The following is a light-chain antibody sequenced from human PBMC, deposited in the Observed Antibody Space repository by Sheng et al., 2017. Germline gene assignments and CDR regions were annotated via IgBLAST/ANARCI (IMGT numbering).Light chain of an antibody. CDR3: QQYGASPVYS. CDR1: QTINSDY. V-gene: IGKV3-20*01. CDR2: GAA. Sequence: EIVLTQSPGTLSLSPGERATLSCRASQTINSDYLAWYQQIPGQPPRLIIYGAAFRATGIPDRFSGSGSGTDFTLTISRLEPEDFGLYYCQQYGASPVYSFGRGTKLEIK. J-gene: IGKJ2*03.